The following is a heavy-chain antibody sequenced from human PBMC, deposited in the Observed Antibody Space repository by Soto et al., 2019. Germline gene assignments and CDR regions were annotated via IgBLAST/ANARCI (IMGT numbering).Heavy chain of an antibody. CDR2: ISAYNGNT. D-gene: IGHD3-3*01. Sequence: ASVKVSCKASGYTFTSYGISWVRQAPGQGLEWMGWISAYNGNTNYAQKLQGRVTMTTDTSTSTAYMELRSLRSDDTAVYYCARDITSFGVVKFQAFDIWGQGTMVTVAS. V-gene: IGHV1-18*01. CDR1: GYTFTSYG. J-gene: IGHJ3*02. CDR3: ARDITSFGVVKFQAFDI.